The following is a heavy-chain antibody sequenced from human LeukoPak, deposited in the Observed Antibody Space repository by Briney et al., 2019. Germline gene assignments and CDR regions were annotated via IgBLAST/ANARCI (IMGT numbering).Heavy chain of an antibody. CDR3: AKSLTPDRDWFDS. V-gene: IGHV3-21*01. Sequence: GGSLRLSCAASGFTFSSSSMNWVRQAPGKGLEWVSSISSSGRYIYFADSVKGRFTISRDNAKNSVSLQMNSLRGEDTAVYYCAKSLTPDRDWFDSWGQGTQVIVSS. CDR2: ISSSGRYI. CDR1: GFTFSSSS. D-gene: IGHD4/OR15-4a*01. J-gene: IGHJ5*01.